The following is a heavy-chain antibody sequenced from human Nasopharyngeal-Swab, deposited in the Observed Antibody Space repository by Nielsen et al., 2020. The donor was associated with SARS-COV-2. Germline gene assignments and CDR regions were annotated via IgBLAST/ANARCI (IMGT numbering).Heavy chain of an antibody. Sequence: RQAPGKGLEWVSYISSSGSTIYYADSVKGRFTISRDNAKNSLYLQMNSLRAEDTAVYYCARAGNFWSGYYRSYYYGMDVWGRGTTVTVSS. D-gene: IGHD3-3*01. CDR3: ARAGNFWSGYYRSYYYGMDV. CDR2: ISSSGSTI. V-gene: IGHV3-11*01. J-gene: IGHJ6*02.